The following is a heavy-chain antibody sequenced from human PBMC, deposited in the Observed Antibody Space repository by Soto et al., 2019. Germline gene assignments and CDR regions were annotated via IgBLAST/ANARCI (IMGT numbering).Heavy chain of an antibody. CDR1: GGTFSSYA. J-gene: IGHJ4*02. D-gene: IGHD4-17*01. CDR2: ISAYNGNT. Sequence: ASVKVSCKSSGGTFSSYAIIWVRQAPGQGLEWMGWISAYNGNTNYAQKLQGRVTMTTDTSTSTAYMELRSLRSDDTAVYYCARSDELRWSNIDYWGQGTLVTVSS. CDR3: ARSDELRWSNIDY. V-gene: IGHV1-18*01.